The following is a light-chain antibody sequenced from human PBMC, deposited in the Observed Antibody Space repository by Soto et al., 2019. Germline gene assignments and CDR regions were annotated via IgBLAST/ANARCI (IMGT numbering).Light chain of an antibody. CDR3: LQSYSTPWT. CDR2: GAS. J-gene: IGKJ1*01. V-gene: IGKV1-39*01. CDR1: QSISTY. Sequence: QMTQSPSSLSASVGDRVTITCRASQSISTYLNWYQHKPGKAPKVLINGASRLQSGVPSRFSGSGSGTDFTLTISSLQPEDFATYYCLQSYSTPWTFGQGTKVDIK.